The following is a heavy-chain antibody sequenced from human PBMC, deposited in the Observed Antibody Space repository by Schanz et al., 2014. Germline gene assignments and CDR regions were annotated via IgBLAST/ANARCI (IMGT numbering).Heavy chain of an antibody. D-gene: IGHD6-19*01. CDR1: GYTFTGYY. CDR3: ARRYSSGWYEFDY. V-gene: IGHV1-46*03. J-gene: IGHJ4*02. CDR2: INPSGGST. Sequence: QVQLLQSGAEVKKPGASVKVSCKASGYTFTGYYMHWVRQAPGQGLEWMGIINPSGGSTSYAQKFQGRVPMTRDASTSTVYMYLSSLRSEDTAVYYCARRYSSGWYEFDYWGPGTLVTVSS.